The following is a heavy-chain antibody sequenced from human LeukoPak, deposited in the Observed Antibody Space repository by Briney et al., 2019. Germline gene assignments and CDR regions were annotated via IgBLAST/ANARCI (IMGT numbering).Heavy chain of an antibody. D-gene: IGHD1-1*01. CDR3: ARGTPPILRVGTYYYYYYMDV. CDR1: GFTFSSYW. CDR2: IKQDGSEK. J-gene: IGHJ6*03. Sequence: PGGSLRLSCAASGFTFSSYWMSWVRQAPGKGLEWVANIKQDGSEKYYVDSVKGRFTISRDNAKNSLYLQMNSLRAEDTAVYYCARGTPPILRVGTYYYYYYMDVWGKGTTVTVSS. V-gene: IGHV3-7*03.